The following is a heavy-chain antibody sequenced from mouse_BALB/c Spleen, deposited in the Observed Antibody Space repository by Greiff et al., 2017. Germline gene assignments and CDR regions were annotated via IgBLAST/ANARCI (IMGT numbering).Heavy chain of an antibody. Sequence: VQLQQSGPGLVKPSQSLSLTCTVTGYSITSDYAWNWIRQFPGNKLEWMGYISYSGSTSYNPSLKSRISFTRDTSKNQFFLQLNSVTTEDTATYYCARDRYDGYAMDYWGQGTSVTVSS. CDR2: ISYSGST. J-gene: IGHJ4*01. CDR3: ARDRYDGYAMDY. D-gene: IGHD2-14*01. CDR1: GYSITSDYA. V-gene: IGHV3-2*02.